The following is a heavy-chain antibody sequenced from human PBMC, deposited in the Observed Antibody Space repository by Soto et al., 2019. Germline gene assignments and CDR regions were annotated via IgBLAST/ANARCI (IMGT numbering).Heavy chain of an antibody. J-gene: IGHJ3*02. Sequence: SVQVSCTASGGTFSCYPIGWVGHAPGQGLEWMGGIIPIFGTANSAQKFQGRVTITADESTSTAYMELSSLRSEDTAVDYCARSFPHYYDSSSYYYVSPAFDIWGQGTMVTVSS. CDR3: ARSFPHYYDSSSYYYVSPAFDI. D-gene: IGHD3-22*01. CDR2: IIPIFGTA. V-gene: IGHV1-69*13. CDR1: GGTFSCYP.